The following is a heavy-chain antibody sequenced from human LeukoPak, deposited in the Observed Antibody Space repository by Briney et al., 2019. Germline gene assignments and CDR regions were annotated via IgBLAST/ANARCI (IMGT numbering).Heavy chain of an antibody. J-gene: IGHJ4*02. Sequence: GGSLRLSCAASGFTFSSFGMTWVRQTPGKGLEHVSTISDSGGRAYYADSVKGRFTISRDNAKNSLYLQMNSLRAEDTAVYYCAKLMGYSTGWYGIDYWGQGTLVTVSS. CDR2: ISDSGGRA. V-gene: IGHV3-23*01. CDR1: GFTFSSFG. D-gene: IGHD6-19*01. CDR3: AKLMGYSTGWYGIDY.